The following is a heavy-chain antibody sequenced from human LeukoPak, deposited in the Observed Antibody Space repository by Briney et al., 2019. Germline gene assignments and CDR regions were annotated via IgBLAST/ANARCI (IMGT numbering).Heavy chain of an antibody. Sequence: SVKVSCKASGGTFSSYAISWVRQAPGQGLEWMGRIIPILGIANYAQKIQGRVTITADKSTSTAYMELSSLRSEDTAVYYCATDIVVVPAAKAELFDYWGQGTLVTVSS. CDR3: ATDIVVVPAAKAELFDY. J-gene: IGHJ4*02. CDR1: GGTFSSYA. V-gene: IGHV1-69*04. CDR2: IIPILGIA. D-gene: IGHD2-2*01.